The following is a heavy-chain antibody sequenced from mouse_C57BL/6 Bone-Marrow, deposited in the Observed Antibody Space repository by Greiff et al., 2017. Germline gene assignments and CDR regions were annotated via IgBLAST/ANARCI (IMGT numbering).Heavy chain of an antibody. CDR1: GFTFSDYY. CDR3: ARHKGYDGYSLYAMDY. V-gene: IGHV5-12*01. CDR2: ISNGGGST. Sequence: DVMLVESGGGLVQPGGSLKLSCAASGFTFSDYYMYWVRQTPEKRLEWVAYISNGGGSTYYPDTVKGRFPISRDNAKNTLYLQMSRLKSEDTAMYYCARHKGYDGYSLYAMDYWGQGTSVTVSS. D-gene: IGHD2-3*01. J-gene: IGHJ4*01.